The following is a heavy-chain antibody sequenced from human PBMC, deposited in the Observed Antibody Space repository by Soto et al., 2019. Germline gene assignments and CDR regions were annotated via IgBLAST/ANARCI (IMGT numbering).Heavy chain of an antibody. D-gene: IGHD2-15*01. CDR2: IYYSGSP. V-gene: IGHV4-59*01. J-gene: IGHJ4*02. Sequence: QVQLQESGPGLVMPSETLSLTCSVSGGSINNYCCSWIRQPPGKGLEWIGYIYYSGSPNYNPSLKSRVTISVDTSKNQFSLNLSSVTAADTAVYYCARAGAATLSDYWGQGTLVTVSS. CDR3: ARAGAATLSDY. CDR1: GGSINNYC.